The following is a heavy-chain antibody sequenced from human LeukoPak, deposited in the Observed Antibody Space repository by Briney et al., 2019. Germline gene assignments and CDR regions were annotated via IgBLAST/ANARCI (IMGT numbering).Heavy chain of an antibody. CDR1: GFTFSSYS. V-gene: IGHV3-21*01. CDR2: ISSSSSYI. CDR3: ARDPGRILDSSSPYGMDV. Sequence: GGSLRLSCAASGFTFSSYSMNWVRQSPGKGLEWVSSISSSSSYIYYADSVKGRFTISRDNAKNSLYLQMNSLRAEDTAVYYCARDPGRILDSSSPYGMDVWGQGTTVTVSS. J-gene: IGHJ6*02. D-gene: IGHD6-6*01.